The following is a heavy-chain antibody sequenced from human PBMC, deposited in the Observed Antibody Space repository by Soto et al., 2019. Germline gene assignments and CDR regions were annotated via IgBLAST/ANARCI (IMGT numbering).Heavy chain of an antibody. CDR3: ARGVAAARFYYYGMDV. CDR2: INHSGST. J-gene: IGHJ6*02. V-gene: IGHV4-34*01. D-gene: IGHD6-13*01. Sequence: SETLSLTCAVYGGSFSGYYWSWIRQPPGKGLEWIGEINHSGSTHYNPSLKSRVTISVDTSKNQFSLKLSSVTAADTAVYYCARGVAAARFYYYGMDVWGQGTTVTVSS. CDR1: GGSFSGYY.